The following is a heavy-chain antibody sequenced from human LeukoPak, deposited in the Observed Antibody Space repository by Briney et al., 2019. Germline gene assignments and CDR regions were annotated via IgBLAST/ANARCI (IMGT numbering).Heavy chain of an antibody. CDR3: ARDSGFGELLHNY. J-gene: IGHJ4*02. CDR2: INHSGST. V-gene: IGHV4-34*01. D-gene: IGHD3-10*01. CDR1: GGSFSGYY. Sequence: KPSETLSLTCAVYGGSFSGYYWSWIRQPPGKGLEWIGEINHSGSTNYNSSLKSRVTISVDTSKNQFSLKLSSVTAADTAVYYCARDSGFGELLHNYWGQGTLVTVSS.